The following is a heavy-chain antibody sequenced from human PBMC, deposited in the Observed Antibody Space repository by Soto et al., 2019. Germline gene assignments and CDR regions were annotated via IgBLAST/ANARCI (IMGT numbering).Heavy chain of an antibody. D-gene: IGHD6-19*01. CDR1: GYTLPSYY. V-gene: IGHV1-46*01. Sequence: ASVKVSCKGSGYTLPSYYMHSVRQAPGQGLEWMGIINPSGGSTSYAQKFQGRVTMTRDTSTSTVYMELSSLRSEDTAVYYCARSIAVAGTIDDWGQGTLVTVSS. CDR3: ARSIAVAGTIDD. CDR2: INPSGGST. J-gene: IGHJ4*02.